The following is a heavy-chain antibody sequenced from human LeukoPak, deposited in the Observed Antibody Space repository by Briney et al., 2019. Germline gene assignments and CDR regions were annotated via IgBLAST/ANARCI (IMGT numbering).Heavy chain of an antibody. D-gene: IGHD3-3*01. CDR2: INHSRST. Sequence: PSETLSLTCAVYGGSFSPYYWSWIRQSPDKGLEWIGEINHSRSTNYNPSLKSRVTISVDTSKNQFSLKLSSVTAADTAVYYCARGLASGYPPIPFDYWGQGTQVTVSS. CDR1: GGSFSPYY. CDR3: ARGLASGYPPIPFDY. V-gene: IGHV4-34*01. J-gene: IGHJ4*02.